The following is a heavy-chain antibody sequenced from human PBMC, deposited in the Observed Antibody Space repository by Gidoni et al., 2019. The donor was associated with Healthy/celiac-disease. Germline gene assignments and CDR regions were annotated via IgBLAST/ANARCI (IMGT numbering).Heavy chain of an antibody. D-gene: IGHD6-13*01. Sequence: VKLRFTISRDNAKKSLYLQMNSLRAEDTAVYYCARGYSSSRNAFDIWGQGTMVTVSS. CDR3: ARGYSSSRNAFDI. V-gene: IGHV3-21*01. J-gene: IGHJ3*02.